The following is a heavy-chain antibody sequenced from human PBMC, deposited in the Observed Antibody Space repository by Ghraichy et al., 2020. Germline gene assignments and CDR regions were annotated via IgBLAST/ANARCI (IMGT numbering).Heavy chain of an antibody. J-gene: IGHJ6*02. Sequence: ETLSLTCIVSGGSMTSYYWSWIRQPPGKRLEWIGYIHSNGSTNYNPSFKSRVTISEDTSKNQFTLKLSSLTAADTAVYYCARERGTLFGNYYYGMDVWGQGTTVTVSS. CDR2: IHSNGST. CDR3: ARERGTLFGNYYYGMDV. D-gene: IGHD3-9*01. V-gene: IGHV4-59*01. CDR1: GGSMTSYY.